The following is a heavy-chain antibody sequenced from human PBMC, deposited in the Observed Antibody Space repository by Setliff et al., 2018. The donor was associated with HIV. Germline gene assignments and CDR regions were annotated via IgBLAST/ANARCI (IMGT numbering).Heavy chain of an antibody. D-gene: IGHD6-25*01. J-gene: IGHJ4*02. Sequence: SETLSLTCTVSGGSISSYYWSWIRQPAGKGLEWIGRIYTSGNTNYNPSLKSRVTMSVDTSKKQFSLKLNSVTAADTAIYYCARGLSGRFDYWGQGTLVTVSS. CDR2: IYTSGNT. CDR1: GGSISSYY. V-gene: IGHV4-4*07. CDR3: ARGLSGRFDY.